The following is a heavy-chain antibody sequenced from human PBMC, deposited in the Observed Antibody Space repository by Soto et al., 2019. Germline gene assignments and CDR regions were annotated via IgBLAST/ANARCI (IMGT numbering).Heavy chain of an antibody. Sequence: TLSLTCTVSGGSISGGTYYWGWIRQPPGKGLEWIGSIYYSGSTYYNPSLKSRVTISVDTSKNQFSLKLSSVTAADTAVYYCARLAYCGTDCYALDYWGQGSLVTVSS. D-gene: IGHD2-21*02. CDR2: IYYSGST. V-gene: IGHV4-39*01. CDR1: GGSISGGTYY. CDR3: ARLAYCGTDCYALDY. J-gene: IGHJ4*02.